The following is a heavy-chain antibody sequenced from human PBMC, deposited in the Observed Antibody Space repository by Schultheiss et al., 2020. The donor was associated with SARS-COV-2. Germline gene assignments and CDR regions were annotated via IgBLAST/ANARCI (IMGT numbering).Heavy chain of an antibody. V-gene: IGHV3-74*01. CDR3: ARVRGVIYWFDP. CDR1: GFTFSSYW. CDR2: INSDGSST. D-gene: IGHD3-10*01. J-gene: IGHJ5*02. Sequence: GGSLRLSCAASGFTFSSYWMHWVRQAPGKGLVWVSRINSDGSSTSYADSVKGRFTISRDNANNSLYLQMNSLRAEDTAVYYCARVRGVIYWFDPWGQGTLVTVSS.